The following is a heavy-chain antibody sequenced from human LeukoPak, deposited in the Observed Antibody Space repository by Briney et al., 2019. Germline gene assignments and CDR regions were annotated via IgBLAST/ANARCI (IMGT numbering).Heavy chain of an antibody. CDR2: IYSGGST. CDR3: ARGDSGKWNFKRGFDY. V-gene: IGHV3-53*01. CDR1: GLSVGSNY. D-gene: IGHD1-26*01. Sequence: GGSLRLSCAASGLSVGSNYWSWVRQAPGKGLEWVSIIYSGGSTEYADSVKGRFTISRDNSENTVYLQMNGLRAEDTAVYYCARGDSGKWNFKRGFDYWGQGPLVTVSS. J-gene: IGHJ4*02.